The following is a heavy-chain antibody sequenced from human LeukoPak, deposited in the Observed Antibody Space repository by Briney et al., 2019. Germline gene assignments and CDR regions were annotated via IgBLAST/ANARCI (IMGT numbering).Heavy chain of an antibody. CDR1: GGSISSGSYY. Sequence: SQTLSLTCTVSGGSISSGSYYWSWIRQPAGKGLEWIGRIYTSGSTNYNPSLKSRVTISVDTSKNQFSLKLSTVTAADTAVYYCARRGYNSSWNYYYMDVWGKGTTVTVSS. D-gene: IGHD6-13*01. CDR2: IYTSGST. V-gene: IGHV4-61*02. J-gene: IGHJ6*03. CDR3: ARRGYNSSWNYYYMDV.